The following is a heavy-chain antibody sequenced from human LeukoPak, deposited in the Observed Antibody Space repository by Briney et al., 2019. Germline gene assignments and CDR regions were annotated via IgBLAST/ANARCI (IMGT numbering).Heavy chain of an antibody. D-gene: IGHD3-22*01. Sequence: GGSLRLSCAASGFTFSSYSMNWVRQAPGKGLEWVSYISSSSSTIYYADSVKGRFTISRDNAKNSLYLQMNSLRAEDTAVYYCAREGYYYDSSGYLYWGRGTLVTVSS. J-gene: IGHJ4*02. CDR3: AREGYYYDSSGYLY. CDR1: GFTFSSYS. V-gene: IGHV3-48*01. CDR2: ISSSSSTI.